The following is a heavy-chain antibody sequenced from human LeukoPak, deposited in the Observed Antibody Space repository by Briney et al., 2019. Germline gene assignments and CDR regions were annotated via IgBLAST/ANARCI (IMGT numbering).Heavy chain of an antibody. J-gene: IGHJ3*02. V-gene: IGHV1-18*01. CDR3: ARGTTGSHDAFDI. CDR2: ISTYTGYT. D-gene: IGHD1-1*01. CDR1: GYTFNSYA. Sequence: ASVKVSCKASGYTFNSYAINWVRHAPGQGLEWMGWISTYTGYTNYAQKLQARVTMTTATSSSTAYMELRSLRSDDTAFYYCARGTTGSHDAFDIWGQGTMVTVSS.